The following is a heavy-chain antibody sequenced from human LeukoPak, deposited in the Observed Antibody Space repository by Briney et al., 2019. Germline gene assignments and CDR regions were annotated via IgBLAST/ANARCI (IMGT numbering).Heavy chain of an antibody. CDR2: INHSGST. V-gene: IGHV4-34*01. CDR1: GGSFSGYY. J-gene: IGHJ4*02. D-gene: IGHD5-24*01. Sequence: PSETLSLTCAVYGGSFSGYYWSWIRQPPGKGLEWIGEINHSGSTNYNPSLKSRVTISVDTSKNQFSLKLSSVTAADTAVYYCARDKRDGYNLFYYFDYWGQGTLVTVSS. CDR3: ARDKRDGYNLFYYFDY.